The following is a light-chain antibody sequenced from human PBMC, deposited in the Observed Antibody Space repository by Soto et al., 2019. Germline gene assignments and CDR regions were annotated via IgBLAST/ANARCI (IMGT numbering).Light chain of an antibody. V-gene: IGLV1-47*02. CDR1: SSNIGNNY. CDR2: NYN. J-gene: IGLJ3*02. Sequence: QSVVTQPPSASGTPGQTVTISCSGSSSNIGNNYVCWYQQLPGTAPKLLIYNYNLRPSGVVDRFSGSRSGTSASLAISGLRSEDEADYYCATWDDDVSGPVFGGGTKVTVL. CDR3: ATWDDDVSGPV.